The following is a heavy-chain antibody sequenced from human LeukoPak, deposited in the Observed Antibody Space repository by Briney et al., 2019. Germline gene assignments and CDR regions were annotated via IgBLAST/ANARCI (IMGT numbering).Heavy chain of an antibody. J-gene: IGHJ6*02. Sequence: GESLKISCKGSGYSFTNYWIGWVRQMPGKGLEWMGIIYPGGSDTRYSPSFRGQVTISADKSISTAYLQWSSLRASDTAMYYCARHGQYYYYGMDVWGQGTTVTVSS. CDR2: IYPGGSDT. CDR3: ARHGQYYYYGMDV. V-gene: IGHV5-51*01. CDR1: GYSFTNYW.